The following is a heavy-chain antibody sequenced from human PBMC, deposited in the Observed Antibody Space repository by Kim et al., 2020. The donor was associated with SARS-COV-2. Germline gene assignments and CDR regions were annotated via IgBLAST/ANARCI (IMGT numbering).Heavy chain of an antibody. J-gene: IGHJ4*02. CDR3: ARDLKSTYYDILPGYYIEYYFDY. Sequence: GGSLRLSCAASGFTFSSYGMHWVRQAPGKGLEWVAVIWYDGSNKYYADSVKGRFTISRDNSKNTLYLQMNSLRAEDTAVYYCARDLKSTYYDILPGYYIEYYFDYWGQGTLVTVSS. V-gene: IGHV3-33*01. CDR1: GFTFSSYG. D-gene: IGHD3-9*01. CDR2: IWYDGSNK.